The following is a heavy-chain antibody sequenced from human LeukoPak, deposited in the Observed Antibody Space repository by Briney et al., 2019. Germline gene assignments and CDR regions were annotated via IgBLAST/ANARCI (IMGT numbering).Heavy chain of an antibody. D-gene: IGHD6-13*01. J-gene: IGHJ4*02. CDR3: AKGQQLVRVSYFDY. CDR2: ISGSGGST. V-gene: IGHV3-23*01. Sequence: AISGSGGSTYYADSVKGRFTISRDNSKNTLYLQMNSLRAEDTAVYYCAKGQQLVRVSYFDYWGQGTLVTVSS.